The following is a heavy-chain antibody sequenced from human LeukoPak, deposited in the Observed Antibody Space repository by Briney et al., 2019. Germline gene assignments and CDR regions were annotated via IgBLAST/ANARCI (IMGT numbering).Heavy chain of an antibody. CDR2: ISGRGVTT. Sequence: PGGSLRLSCAASGFTFSSYAMSWVRQAPGKGLEWVSTISGRGVTTYYADSVKGRFAISSDSSKNTVYLQMNSLRAEDTAVYFCAKDGDSENVRGYMGDWGQGTLVIVSS. J-gene: IGHJ4*02. D-gene: IGHD3-10*02. CDR1: GFTFSSYA. CDR3: AKDGDSENVRGYMGD. V-gene: IGHV3-23*01.